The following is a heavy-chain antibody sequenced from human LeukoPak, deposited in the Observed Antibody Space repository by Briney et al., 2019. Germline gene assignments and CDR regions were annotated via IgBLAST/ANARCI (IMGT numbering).Heavy chain of an antibody. CDR1: GGSIGSGGYY. V-gene: IGHV4-31*01. CDR3: ARGKARFDL. CDR2: VYYSGST. J-gene: IGHJ2*01. Sequence: SQTLSLTCTVPGGSIGSGGYYWSWIRQHPGKGLEWIGYVYYSGSTYYNPSLRSQVNISLDTSKNQFSLKLSSVTAAATAVYYCARGKARFDLWGRGTLVAVSS.